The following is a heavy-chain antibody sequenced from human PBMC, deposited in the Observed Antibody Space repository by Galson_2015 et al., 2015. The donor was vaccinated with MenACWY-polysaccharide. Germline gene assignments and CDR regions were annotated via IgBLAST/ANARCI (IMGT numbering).Heavy chain of an antibody. D-gene: IGHD6-25*01. V-gene: IGHV3-7*01. CDR2: VKPAGSDK. Sequence: SLRISCAASGLTFSNYWMSWVRQAPGQGLEWVANVKPAGSDKYYVASVKGRFTISKDNAKHSLYLQMDSLRPEDTAMYYCARDPGNSIPAWGAFDIWGQGTMVTVSS. CDR3: ARDPGNSIPAWGAFDI. CDR1: GLTFSNYW. J-gene: IGHJ3*02.